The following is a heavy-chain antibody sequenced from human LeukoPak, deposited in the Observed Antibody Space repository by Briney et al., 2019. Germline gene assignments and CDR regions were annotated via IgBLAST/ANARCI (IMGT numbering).Heavy chain of an antibody. CDR2: ISWNGGNI. CDR1: GFTFDDYA. D-gene: IGHD6-25*01. CDR3: AKDGKYSSGGGWFDP. J-gene: IGHJ5*02. Sequence: GGSLRLSCAASGFTFDDYAMHWVRQAPGKGLEWVSGISWNGGNIGYADSVKGRFTISRDNPKNSLYLQMNSLKAEDTALYYCAKDGKYSSGGGWFDPWGQGTLVTVSS. V-gene: IGHV3-9*01.